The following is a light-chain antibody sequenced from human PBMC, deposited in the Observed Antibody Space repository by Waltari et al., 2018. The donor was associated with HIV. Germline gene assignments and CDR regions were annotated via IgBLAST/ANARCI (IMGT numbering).Light chain of an antibody. J-gene: IGKJ2*01. CDR3: QQYYSTPNT. V-gene: IGKV4-1*01. Sequence: DIVLTQSPDSLAASLGERATINCKSRQSVLYSSNSKNYLAWYQQKPGQPPKLLIYWASTRESGVPDRFSGSGSGTDFTLTISSLQAEDVAVYYCQQYYSTPNTFGQGTKLEIK. CDR1: QSVLYSSNSKNY. CDR2: WAS.